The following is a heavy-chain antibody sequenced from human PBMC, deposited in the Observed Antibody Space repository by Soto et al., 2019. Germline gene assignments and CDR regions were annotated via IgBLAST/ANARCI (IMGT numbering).Heavy chain of an antibody. CDR1: GYTFTXYA. Sequence: ASVKVSCKASGYTFTXYAXHWVRQAPGQRLEWMGWINAGNGNTKYSQKFQGRVTITRDTSASTAYMELSSLRSEDTAVYYCARDLPDDSSGGFDYWGQGTLVTVSS. CDR3: ARDLPDDSSGGFDY. CDR2: INAGNGNT. V-gene: IGHV1-3*01. D-gene: IGHD3-22*01. J-gene: IGHJ4*02.